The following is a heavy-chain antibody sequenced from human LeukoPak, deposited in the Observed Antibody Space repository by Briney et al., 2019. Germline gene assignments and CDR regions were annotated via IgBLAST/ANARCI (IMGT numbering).Heavy chain of an antibody. Sequence: ASVKVSCKASGYTFTSYDINWVRQATGQGLEWMGWMNPNSGNTGYARKFQGRGTMTRNTSISTAYMELSSLRSEDTAVYYCARVVGAVAAYYYYGMDVWGQGTTVTVSS. D-gene: IGHD6-19*01. J-gene: IGHJ6*02. V-gene: IGHV1-8*01. CDR3: ARVVGAVAAYYYYGMDV. CDR2: MNPNSGNT. CDR1: GYTFTSYD.